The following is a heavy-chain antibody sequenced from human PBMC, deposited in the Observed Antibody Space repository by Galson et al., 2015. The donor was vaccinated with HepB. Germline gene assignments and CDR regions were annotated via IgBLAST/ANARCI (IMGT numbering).Heavy chain of an antibody. Sequence: SLRLSCAASGFTVSSNYMSWVRQAPGKGLEWVSVIYSGGSTYYADSVKGRFTISRHNSKNTLYLQMNSLRAEDTAVYYCAREEFRPRSGQTRARYYYYGTDVWGQGTTVTVSS. V-gene: IGHV3-53*04. CDR3: AREEFRPRSGQTRARYYYYGTDV. CDR2: IYSGGST. J-gene: IGHJ6*02. CDR1: GFTVSSNY. D-gene: IGHD6-19*01.